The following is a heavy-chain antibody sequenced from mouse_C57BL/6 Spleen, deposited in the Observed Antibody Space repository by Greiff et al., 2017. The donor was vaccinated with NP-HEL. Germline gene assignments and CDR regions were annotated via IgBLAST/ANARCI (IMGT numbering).Heavy chain of an antibody. CDR3: ARSPVVATNYWYFDV. D-gene: IGHD1-1*01. J-gene: IGHJ1*03. CDR1: GYTFTDYY. CDR2: INPNNGGT. V-gene: IGHV1-26*01. Sequence: VQLQQSGPELVKPGASVKISCKASGYTFTDYYMNWVKQSHGKSLEWIGDINPNNGGTSYNQKFKGKATLTVDKSSSTAYMELRSLTSEDSAVYYCARSPVVATNYWYFDVWGTGTTVTVSS.